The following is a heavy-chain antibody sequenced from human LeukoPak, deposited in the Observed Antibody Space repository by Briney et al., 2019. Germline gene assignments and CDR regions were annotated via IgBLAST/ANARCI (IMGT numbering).Heavy chain of an antibody. J-gene: IGHJ4*02. Sequence: SVKVSCKASGGTSSSYAISWVRQAPGQGLEWMGGIIPIFGTANYAQKFQGRVTITADESTSTAYMELSSLRSKDTAVYYCARGPLGYDSSGYHQTRSYFDYWGQGTLVTVSS. D-gene: IGHD3-22*01. CDR1: GGTSSSYA. V-gene: IGHV1-69*13. CDR3: ARGPLGYDSSGYHQTRSYFDY. CDR2: IIPIFGTA.